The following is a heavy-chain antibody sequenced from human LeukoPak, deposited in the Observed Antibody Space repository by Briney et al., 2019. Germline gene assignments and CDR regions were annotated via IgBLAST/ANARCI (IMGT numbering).Heavy chain of an antibody. CDR1: GYTFTDYY. CDR3: ATSLSGNAVGY. CDR2: VDPEDGET. J-gene: IGHJ4*02. Sequence: ASVKLSCTVSGYTFTDYYMHWVPQAPGKGLEWMGLVDPEDGETIYAEKFQGRVTITADTSTDTAYMELSSLRSEDTAVYYCATSLSGNAVGYWGQGTLVTVSS. D-gene: IGHD5-12*01. V-gene: IGHV1-69-2*01.